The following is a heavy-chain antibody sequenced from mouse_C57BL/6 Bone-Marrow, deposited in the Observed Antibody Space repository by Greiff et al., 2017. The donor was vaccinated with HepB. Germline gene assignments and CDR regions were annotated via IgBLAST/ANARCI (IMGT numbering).Heavy chain of an antibody. V-gene: IGHV7-1*01. Sequence: EVKLVESGGGLVQSGRSLRLSCATSGFTFSDFYMEWVRQAPGKGLEWIAASRNKANDYTTEYSASGKGRFIVSRDTSQSILYLQMNALRAEDTAIYYCARDAEGDCDDYAMDYWGQGTSVTVSS. CDR1: GFTFSDFY. CDR2: SRNKANDYTT. CDR3: ARDAEGDCDDYAMDY. J-gene: IGHJ4*01.